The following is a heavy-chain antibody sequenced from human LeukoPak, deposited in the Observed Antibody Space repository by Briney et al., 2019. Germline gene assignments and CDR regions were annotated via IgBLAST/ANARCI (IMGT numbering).Heavy chain of an antibody. V-gene: IGHV3-21*01. CDR1: GFTFSSYN. J-gene: IGHJ4*02. Sequence: GGSLRLSCAASGFTFSSYNMNWVRQTPGQGLEWVSSITSGSSHIYYADSVKGRFTISRDNAKSPLYLQMNSLRAEDTAVYYCARYCSGGSCYHFDYWGQGTLVTVSS. CDR2: ITSGSSHI. D-gene: IGHD2-15*01. CDR3: ARYCSGGSCYHFDY.